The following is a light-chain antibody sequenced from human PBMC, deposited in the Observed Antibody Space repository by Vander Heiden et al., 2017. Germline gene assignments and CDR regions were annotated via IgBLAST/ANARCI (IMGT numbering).Light chain of an antibody. CDR1: QCLMHSIGDNF. J-gene: IGKJ2*01. Sequence: DIVMTQSTLSLPVIPGEPASLSCRSSQCLMHSIGDNFFDWYLQKPGQSPQLLIYWGSNRASGVPDRFSGSASGTDFTLKISRVEAEDVGVYYCMQALQTPYTFGQGTKLEIK. V-gene: IGKV2-28*01. CDR2: WGS. CDR3: MQALQTPYT.